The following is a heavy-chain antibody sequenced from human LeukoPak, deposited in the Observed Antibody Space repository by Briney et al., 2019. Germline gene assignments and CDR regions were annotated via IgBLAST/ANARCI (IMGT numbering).Heavy chain of an antibody. CDR1: GFTFSSYA. CDR3: AKPIYHYYGMDV. Sequence: SGGSLRLSCAASGFTFSSYAMSWVRQAPGKGLEWVSAISGSGGSTYYADSVKGRFTISRDNSKNTLYLQMNSLRAEDTAVYYCAKPIYHYYGMDVWGQGTTVTVSS. J-gene: IGHJ6*02. CDR2: ISGSGGST. D-gene: IGHD3-9*01. V-gene: IGHV3-23*01.